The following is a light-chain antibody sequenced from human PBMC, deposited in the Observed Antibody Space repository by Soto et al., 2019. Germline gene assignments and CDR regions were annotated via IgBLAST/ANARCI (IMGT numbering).Light chain of an antibody. CDR1: QSVSSN. J-gene: IGKJ4*01. V-gene: IGKV3-15*01. CDR2: AAS. CDR3: QQYSNWPLT. Sequence: EIVMTQSPATLSVSPGERATLSCRASQSVSSNLAWYQQKPGQAPRFLIYAASTRATGIPARFSGSGSGTEFTLTISSLQSEDFAVYYCQQYSNWPLTFGGGTKMEIK.